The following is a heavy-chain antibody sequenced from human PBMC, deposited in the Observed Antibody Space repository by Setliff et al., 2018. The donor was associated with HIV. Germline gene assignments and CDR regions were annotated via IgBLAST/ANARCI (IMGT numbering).Heavy chain of an antibody. CDR2: ISWDGGST. D-gene: IGHD5-12*01. CDR1: GFTFDDYS. CDR3: AKDTYSKVVATSLGY. V-gene: IGHV3-43*01. Sequence: PGGSLRLSCAASGFTFDDYSMHWVRQPPGKGLEWVSLISWDGGSTYCADSVKGRFTISGDDSKNSLYLQMNSLRPEDTAFYYCAKDTYSKVVATSLGYWGQGTLVTVS. J-gene: IGHJ4*02.